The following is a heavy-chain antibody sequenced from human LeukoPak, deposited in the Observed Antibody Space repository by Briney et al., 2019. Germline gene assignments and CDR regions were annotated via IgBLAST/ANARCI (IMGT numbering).Heavy chain of an antibody. J-gene: IGHJ3*02. Sequence: GESLKIPCKGSGYSFTSYWIGWVRQIPGKGLEWMGIIYPGDSDNRYSTSFQGQVTISADKSITTAYLQWGGLKASDTAMYYCARPGTTDLDIWGQGTMVTVSS. CDR3: ARPGTTDLDI. CDR1: GYSFTSYW. D-gene: IGHD1-1*01. CDR2: IYPGDSDN. V-gene: IGHV5-51*01.